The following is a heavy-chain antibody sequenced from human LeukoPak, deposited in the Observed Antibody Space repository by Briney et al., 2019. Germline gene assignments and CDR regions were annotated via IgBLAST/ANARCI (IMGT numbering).Heavy chain of an antibody. J-gene: IGHJ4*02. Sequence: GGSLRLSCAASGLTFSNYWMSWVRQAPGKGLEWVANIKQDGSEKYYVDSVKGRFTISRDNAKNSLYLQMNSLRAEDTAVYYCARETYSSSWYDYWGQGTLVTVSS. CDR1: GLTFSNYW. V-gene: IGHV3-7*01. CDR3: ARETYSSSWYDY. D-gene: IGHD6-13*01. CDR2: IKQDGSEK.